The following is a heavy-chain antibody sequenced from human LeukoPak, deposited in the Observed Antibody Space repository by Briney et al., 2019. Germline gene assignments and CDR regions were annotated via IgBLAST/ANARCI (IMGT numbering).Heavy chain of an antibody. Sequence: PSETLSLTCTVSGGSISSYYWSWIRQPPGKGPEWIGYIYYSGSTNYNPSLKSRVTISVDTSKSQFSLKLTSVTAADTAVYYCARGAYSSGWPDAFDIWGHGTMVTVSS. J-gene: IGHJ3*02. D-gene: IGHD6-19*01. CDR2: IYYSGST. CDR3: ARGAYSSGWPDAFDI. V-gene: IGHV4-59*01. CDR1: GGSISSYY.